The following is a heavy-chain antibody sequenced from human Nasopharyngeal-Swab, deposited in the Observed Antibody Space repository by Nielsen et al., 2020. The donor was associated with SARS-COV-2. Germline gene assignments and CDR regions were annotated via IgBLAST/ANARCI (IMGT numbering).Heavy chain of an antibody. V-gene: IGHV3-33*01. CDR1: GFTFSSYG. D-gene: IGHD6-13*01. CDR3: ARDLPVAAAASEPFDY. J-gene: IGHJ4*02. Sequence: GESLKISCAASGFTFSSYGMHWVRQAPGKGLEWVAVIWYDGSNKYYADSVKGRFTISRDNSKNTLYLQMNSLRAEDTAVYYCARDLPVAAAASEPFDYWGQGTLVTVSS. CDR2: IWYDGSNK.